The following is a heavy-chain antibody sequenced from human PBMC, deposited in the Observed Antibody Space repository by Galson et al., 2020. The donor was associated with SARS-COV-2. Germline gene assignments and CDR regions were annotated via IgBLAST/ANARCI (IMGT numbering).Heavy chain of an antibody. CDR2: IQGDGRLT. CDR3: ARDVWPEDL. Sequence: GGSLRLSCAASGFNIGTPWMSWVRQAPGRGMEWVAGIQGDGRLTHYLDSVKGRFTLSRDNAKNSLFLQMNSLRAEDTAVYFCARDVWPEDLWGQGTLVTVSS. J-gene: IGHJ5*02. V-gene: IGHV3-7*01. CDR1: GFNIGTPW. D-gene: IGHD2-21*01.